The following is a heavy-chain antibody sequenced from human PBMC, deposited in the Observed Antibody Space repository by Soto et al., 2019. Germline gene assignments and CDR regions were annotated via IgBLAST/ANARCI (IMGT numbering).Heavy chain of an antibody. D-gene: IGHD1-26*01. CDR3: ARGWDPYWYFDL. J-gene: IGHJ2*01. CDR1: GGSFSGYY. V-gene: IGHV4-34*01. CDR2: INHSGST. Sequence: SETLSLTCAVYGGSFSGYYWSWIRQPPGKGLEWIGEINHSGSTNYNPSLKSRVTISVDTSKNQFSLKLSSVTAADTAVYYCARGWDPYWYFDLWGRGTLVTVSS.